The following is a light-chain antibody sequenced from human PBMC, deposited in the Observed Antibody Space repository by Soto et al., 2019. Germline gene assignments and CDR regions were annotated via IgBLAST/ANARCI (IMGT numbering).Light chain of an antibody. CDR3: KQYNHWPLT. CDR2: GAS. Sequence: VKTKFPAPLSLFHGDSVTLSCRASQSVGGDVAWYQQKPGQAPRLLIFGASTRATAVPARFSGSGSATEFTFTIRSLQSEDFAVYYCKQYNHWPLTFGGGTEVEIK. V-gene: IGKV3-15*01. CDR1: QSVGGD. J-gene: IGKJ4*01.